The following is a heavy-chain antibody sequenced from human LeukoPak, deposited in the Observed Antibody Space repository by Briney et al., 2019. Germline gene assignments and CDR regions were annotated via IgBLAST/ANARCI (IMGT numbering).Heavy chain of an antibody. J-gene: IGHJ4*02. CDR1: GFPFSSYW. CDR3: AKDSYSKGDY. CDR2: IKLDGSVI. Sequence: GGSLRRSCTAPGFPFSSYWMTWVRQAPGKGLEWVANIKLDGSVINYVDSVKGRFTISRDNAKNSLYLQMTNLRVEDTALYYCAKDSYSKGDYWGQGTLVTVSS. D-gene: IGHD6-13*01. V-gene: IGHV3-7*01.